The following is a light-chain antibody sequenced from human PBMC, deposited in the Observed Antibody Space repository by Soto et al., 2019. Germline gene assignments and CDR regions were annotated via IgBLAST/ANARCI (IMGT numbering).Light chain of an antibody. CDR3: QQCDSSPLWT. CDR1: ESVTSTY. CDR2: GTS. Sequence: ENVLTQSPGTLSLSPGERATLSCRATESVTSTYISWYQKKPGQTPRLLIFGTSIRAAGIPDRFSGSGSGTYFTLTISRLEPEDFAVYYCQQCDSSPLWTFGQGTKLEIK. V-gene: IGKV3-20*01. J-gene: IGKJ2*02.